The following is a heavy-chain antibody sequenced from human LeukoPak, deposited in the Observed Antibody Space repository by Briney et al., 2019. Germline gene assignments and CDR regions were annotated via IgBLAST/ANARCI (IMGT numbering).Heavy chain of an antibody. J-gene: IGHJ3*02. D-gene: IGHD3-22*01. CDR3: AGGYDSSGYYWAFDI. Sequence: SETLSLTCTVSGGSISSYYWSWIRQPPGKGLEWIGYIYYSGSTNYNPSLKSRVTISVDTSKNQFSLKLSSVTAADTAVYYCAGGYDSSGYYWAFDIWGQGTMVTVSS. CDR2: IYYSGST. CDR1: GGSISSYY. V-gene: IGHV4-59*01.